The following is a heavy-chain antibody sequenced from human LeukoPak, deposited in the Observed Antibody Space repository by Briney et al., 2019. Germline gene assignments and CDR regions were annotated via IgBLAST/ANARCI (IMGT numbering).Heavy chain of an antibody. CDR1: GGSISSSSYY. CDR3: ARDQYDYDSSGYFRFDY. J-gene: IGHJ4*02. Sequence: SETLSLTCTVSGGSISSSSYYWGWIRQPPGKGLEWIGSIYYSGSTYYNPSLKSRVTISVDTSKNQFSLKLSSVTAADTAVYFCARDQYDYDSSGYFRFDYWGQGTLVTVSS. V-gene: IGHV4-39*07. D-gene: IGHD3-22*01. CDR2: IYYSGST.